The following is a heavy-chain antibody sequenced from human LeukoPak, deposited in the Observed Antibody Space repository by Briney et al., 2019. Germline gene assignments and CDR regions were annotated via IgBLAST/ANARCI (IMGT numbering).Heavy chain of an antibody. CDR2: ISCSGVST. CDR1: GFTFSSYA. V-gene: IGHV3-23*01. J-gene: IGHJ4*02. D-gene: IGHD2-2*01. Sequence: PGGSLRLSCATSGFTFSSYAMSWVRQAPWKGLDWVSAISCSGVSTYYADSVNGRFTISIHNSKNTLYLQMNSLRAADTAVYYCAKNGQLLSAYYFDYWGQGTLVTVSS. CDR3: AKNGQLLSAYYFDY.